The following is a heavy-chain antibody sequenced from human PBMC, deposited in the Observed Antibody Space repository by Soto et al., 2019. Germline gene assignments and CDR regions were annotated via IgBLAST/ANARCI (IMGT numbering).Heavy chain of an antibody. J-gene: IGHJ4*02. V-gene: IGHV3-33*06. D-gene: IGHD3-22*01. CDR1: GFTFSSYG. CDR3: AKGGYYYDSSGYPFDY. CDR2: IWYDGSNK. Sequence: QVQLVESGGGVVQPGRSLRLSCAASGFTFSSYGMHWVRQAPGKGLEWVAVIWYDGSNKYYADSVKGRFTISRDNSKNTLYLQMNSLRAEDTAVYYCAKGGYYYDSSGYPFDYWGQGTLVTVSS.